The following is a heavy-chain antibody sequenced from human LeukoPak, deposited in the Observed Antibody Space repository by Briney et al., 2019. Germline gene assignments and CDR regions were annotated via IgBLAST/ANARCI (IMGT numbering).Heavy chain of an antibody. J-gene: IGHJ4*02. Sequence: PSETLSLTCTVSGGSISSSSYYWGWIRQPPGKGLEWIGSIYYSRSIYYNPSLKSRVTISVDTSKNQFSLKLSSVTAADTAVYYCARRAYSSGWGIDYWGQGTLATFSS. V-gene: IGHV4-39*01. D-gene: IGHD6-19*01. CDR3: ARRAYSSGWGIDY. CDR2: IYYSRSI. CDR1: GGSISSSSYY.